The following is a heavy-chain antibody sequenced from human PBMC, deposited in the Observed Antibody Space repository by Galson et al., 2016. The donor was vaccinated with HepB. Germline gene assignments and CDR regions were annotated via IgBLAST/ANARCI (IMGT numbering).Heavy chain of an antibody. V-gene: IGHV1-69*10. J-gene: IGHJ4*02. D-gene: IGHD5/OR15-5a*01. CDR2: IIPILGTT. CDR1: GGTFGSFA. Sequence: SVKVSCKASGGTFGSFAVMWVRQAPGQGLEWMGQIIPILGTTIYAQKLKGRVTITADKSSNAAYMELSSLGFEDTAVYYCVRESALDIVSTIFQWGRGFDHWGQGTLVTVSS. CDR3: VRESALDIVSTIFQWGRGFDH.